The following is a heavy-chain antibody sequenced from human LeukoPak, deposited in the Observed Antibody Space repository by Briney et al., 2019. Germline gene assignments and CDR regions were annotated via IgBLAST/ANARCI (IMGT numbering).Heavy chain of an antibody. CDR3: AGQKDPRPIDF. V-gene: IGHV1-2*02. Sequence: VASVKVSCKASGYTFTSYGISWVRLAPGQGLEWMGWINPSSGGTIYTPRFQGRVTMTRDTSINTAYMELNELRSDDTAVYYCAGQKDPRPIDFWGQGTLVTVSS. J-gene: IGHJ4*02. CDR2: INPSSGGT. CDR1: GYTFTSYG.